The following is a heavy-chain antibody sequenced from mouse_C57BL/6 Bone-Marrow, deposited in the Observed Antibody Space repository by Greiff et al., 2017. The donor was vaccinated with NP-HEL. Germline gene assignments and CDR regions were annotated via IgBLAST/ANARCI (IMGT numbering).Heavy chain of an antibody. V-gene: IGHV1-85*01. CDR3: ARLGFYFDY. J-gene: IGHJ2*01. CDR2: IYPRDGST. Sequence: VHLVESGPELVKPGASVKLSCKASGYTFTSYDINWVQQRPGQGLEWIGWIYPRDGSTKYNEKFKGKATLTVDTSSSTAYMERHSLTSEDSAVYFCARLGFYFDYWGQGTTLTVSS. CDR1: GYTFTSYD.